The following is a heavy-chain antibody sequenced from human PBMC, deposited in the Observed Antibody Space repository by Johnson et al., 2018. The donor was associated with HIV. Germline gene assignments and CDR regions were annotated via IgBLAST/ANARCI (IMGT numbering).Heavy chain of an antibody. CDR3: ARDQRGDIIPTTYDAFDI. CDR2: ISYDGSTK. V-gene: IGHV3-30*04. CDR1: GFTFSSYA. J-gene: IGHJ3*02. D-gene: IGHD5-12*01. Sequence: QVQLVESGGGVVQPGRSLRLSCAASGFTFSSYAMHWVRQAPGKGLEWVAVISYDGSTKYYADSVKGRFTLSRDNSKNTLYLQMNSLGAEDTAVYYCARDQRGDIIPTTYDAFDIWGQGTMVTVSS.